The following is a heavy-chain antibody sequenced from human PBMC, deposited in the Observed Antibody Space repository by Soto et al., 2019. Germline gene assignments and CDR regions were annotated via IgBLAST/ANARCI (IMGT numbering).Heavy chain of an antibody. V-gene: IGHV1-69*13. Sequence: SVKVSCKASGGTFSNSVISWVLQAPGHGLEWMGGIIPIFGTANYAQKFQGRVTIIADESTSTAYMEVTSLRSEDTAVYYCARAPILVGVTPYENYFDSWGQGTLVTVSS. CDR3: ARAPILVGVTPYENYFDS. CDR2: IIPIFGTA. CDR1: GGTFSNSV. D-gene: IGHD3-3*01. J-gene: IGHJ4*02.